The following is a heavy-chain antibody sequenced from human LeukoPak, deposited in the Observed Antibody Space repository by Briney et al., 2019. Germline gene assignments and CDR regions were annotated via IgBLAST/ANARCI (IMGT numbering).Heavy chain of an antibody. CDR1: GFTFSSYW. CDR3: ARISSEHAFDI. D-gene: IGHD3-22*01. CDR2: INSDGSST. V-gene: IGHV3-74*01. Sequence: PGGSLRLSCAASGFTFSSYWMHWVRQAPGKGLVWVSRINSDGSSTTYADSGKGRFTISRDNAKNTLYLQMNSLRAEDTAVYYCARISSEHAFDIWGQGTMVTVSS. J-gene: IGHJ3*02.